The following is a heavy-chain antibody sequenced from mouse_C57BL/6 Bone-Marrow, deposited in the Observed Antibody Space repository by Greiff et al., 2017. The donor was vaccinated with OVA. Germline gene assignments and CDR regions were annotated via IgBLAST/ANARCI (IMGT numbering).Heavy chain of an antibody. CDR2: INPDSGDT. CDR3: TANWCYFDY. Sequence: VHLQQSEAELVRPGASVKLSCTASGFNFKDDYMHWVKQRPEKGLEWIGWINPDSGDTDYASKFQGKVIITADTSSNTAYLQLSSLTSEDTAVYYCTANWCYFDYWGQGTTLTVSS. D-gene: IGHD4-1*02. V-gene: IGHV14-4*01. CDR1: GFNFKDDY. J-gene: IGHJ2*01.